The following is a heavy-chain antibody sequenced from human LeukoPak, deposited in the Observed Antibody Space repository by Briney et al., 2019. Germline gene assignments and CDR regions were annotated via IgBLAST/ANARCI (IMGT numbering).Heavy chain of an antibody. V-gene: IGHV3-66*04. CDR3: ARQVTTYSSSWVDY. J-gene: IGHJ4*02. CDR2: IYSGGST. Sequence: GGSLRLSCAASGFTVSSNYMSWVRQAPGKGLEWVSVIYSGGSTYYADSVKGRFTISRDNSKNTLYLQMNSLRAEDTAVYYCARQVTTYSSSWVDYWGQGTLVTVSS. CDR1: GFTVSSNY. D-gene: IGHD6-13*01.